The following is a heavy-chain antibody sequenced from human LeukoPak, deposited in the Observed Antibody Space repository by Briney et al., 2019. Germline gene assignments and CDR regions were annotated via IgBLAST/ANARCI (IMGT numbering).Heavy chain of an antibody. CDR1: GFTVRHYY. CDR3: ARTRGSHPSPFDS. J-gene: IGHJ4*02. CDR2: MYSGGST. Sequence: GGSLRLSCAASGFTVRHYYMTWVRQARGKGVEGVSVMYSGGSTYSCDSVKGRFTISRENSPNMVYLQMSSLSAEDTAVYYCARTRGSHPSPFDSWGQGPLVTVSS. V-gene: IGHV3-53*01.